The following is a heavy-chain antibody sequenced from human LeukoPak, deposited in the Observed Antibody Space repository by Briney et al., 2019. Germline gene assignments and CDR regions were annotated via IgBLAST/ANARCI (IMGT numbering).Heavy chain of an antibody. J-gene: IGHJ3*02. CDR1: GFTFNSYW. Sequence: GGSLRLSCAASGFTFNSYWMSWVRQAPGKGLEWVANIKQDGSEKFHVDSVKGRFTVSRDNAKNSLYLQMSSLRAEDTAVYYCARDADLGTTITGAFDIWGQGTMVTVSA. CDR2: IKQDGSEK. V-gene: IGHV3-7*01. D-gene: IGHD5-24*01. CDR3: ARDADLGTTITGAFDI.